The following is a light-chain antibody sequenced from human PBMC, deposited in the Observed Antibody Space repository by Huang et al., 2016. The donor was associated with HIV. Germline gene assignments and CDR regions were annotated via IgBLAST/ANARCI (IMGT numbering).Light chain of an antibody. Sequence: EIVLTQSPASLSWYPRESVTLFCRASQNIDTSLEWYQQKPGQSPRLLVYDASQRGSGVPDSFSGSASGENFTLIISSLESDDFAVYFCQQRASWLTFGGGTKVEVK. V-gene: IGKV3-11*01. CDR1: QNIDTS. CDR2: DAS. CDR3: QQRASWLT. J-gene: IGKJ4*01.